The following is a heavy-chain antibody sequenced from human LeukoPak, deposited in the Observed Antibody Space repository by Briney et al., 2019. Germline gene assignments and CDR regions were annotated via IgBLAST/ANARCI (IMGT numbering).Heavy chain of an antibody. Sequence: ASVRVSCTASGYTFASYGISWVRQAPGQGLEWMGWISGHNGNTNYAQKFQGRVTMTTDTSTSTAYMELRSLRSDDTAVYYCARAHSGTWLYSMYWGQGTLVTVSS. CDR3: ARAHSGTWLYSMY. J-gene: IGHJ4*02. V-gene: IGHV1-18*01. CDR2: ISGHNGNT. CDR1: GYTFASYG. D-gene: IGHD1-26*01.